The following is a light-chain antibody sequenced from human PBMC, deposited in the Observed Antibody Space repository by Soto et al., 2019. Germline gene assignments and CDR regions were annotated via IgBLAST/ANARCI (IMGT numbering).Light chain of an antibody. CDR3: QQYGSSPPT. V-gene: IGKV3-20*01. CDR1: QSVSSDY. J-gene: IGKJ2*01. Sequence: EIVLTQSPGTLSFSPGERATLSCRASQSVSSDYLAWYQQKPGQAPRLLIYGASSRATGIPDRFSGSGSGTDFTLTVSRLEPADFAVFYCQQYGSSPPTFGQGTKV. CDR2: GAS.